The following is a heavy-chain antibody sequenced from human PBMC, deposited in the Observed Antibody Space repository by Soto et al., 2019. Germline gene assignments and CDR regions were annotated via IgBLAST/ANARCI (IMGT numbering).Heavy chain of an antibody. CDR1: GFTFSSYA. D-gene: IGHD6-6*01. Sequence: EVQLLESGGGLVQPGGSLRLSCAASGFTFSSYAMSCVRQAPGKGLEWVSASSGSGGSTYYADSVKGRFTISRDNSKNTLYLQMNSLRAEDTAVYYGAKDPAKSGAQLVSFVFDYWGQGTLVTVSS. CDR3: AKDPAKSGAQLVSFVFDY. CDR2: SSGSGGST. J-gene: IGHJ4*02. V-gene: IGHV3-23*01.